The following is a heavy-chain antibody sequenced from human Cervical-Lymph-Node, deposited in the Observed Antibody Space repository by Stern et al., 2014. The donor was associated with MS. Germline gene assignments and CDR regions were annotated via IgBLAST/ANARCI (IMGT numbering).Heavy chain of an antibody. CDR3: ATTRWDLFTWNWFDP. D-gene: IGHD1-26*01. Sequence: VQLVQSGPGLVKPSQTLSLTCTVSGGSISSSGYYWSWIRQPPDKGLEWIGGIHDSGSTYYNPSLKSRVTISMDTAQNQFSLKLPSVTAADTAVYYCATTRWDLFTWNWFDPWGQGTLVTVSS. V-gene: IGHV4-61*02. CDR2: IHDSGST. CDR1: GGSISSSGYY. J-gene: IGHJ5*02.